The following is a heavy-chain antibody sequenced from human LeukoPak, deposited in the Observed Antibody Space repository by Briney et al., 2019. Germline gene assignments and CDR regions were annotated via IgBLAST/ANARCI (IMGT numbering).Heavy chain of an antibody. CDR2: INQSGST. Sequence: SETLSLTCAVYGGSFSGYYWSWIRQPPGKGREWRGEINQSGSTNYNPSLKSRVTMSVDTSKNQFSLKLSSVTAADTAVYYCARSNYVWGSYRPRQSDAFDIWGQGTMVTVSS. V-gene: IGHV4-34*01. CDR1: GGSFSGYY. D-gene: IGHD3-16*02. J-gene: IGHJ3*02. CDR3: ARSNYVWGSYRPRQSDAFDI.